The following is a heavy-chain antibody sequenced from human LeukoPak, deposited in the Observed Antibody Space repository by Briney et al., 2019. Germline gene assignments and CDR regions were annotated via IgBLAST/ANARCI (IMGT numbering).Heavy chain of an antibody. Sequence: GASVKVSCKASGYTFTSYYMHWVRQATGQGLEWMGWMNPNSGNTGYAQKFQGRVTMTRNTSISTAYMELSSLRSEDTAVYYCARIRGIAAAPTPGYWGQGTLVTVSS. CDR3: ARIRGIAAAPTPGY. D-gene: IGHD6-13*01. J-gene: IGHJ4*02. CDR1: GYTFTSYY. CDR2: MNPNSGNT. V-gene: IGHV1-8*02.